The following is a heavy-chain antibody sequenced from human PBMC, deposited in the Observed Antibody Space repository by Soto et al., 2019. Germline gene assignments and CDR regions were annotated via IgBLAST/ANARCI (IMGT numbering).Heavy chain of an antibody. CDR1: GFTFSSYA. Sequence: GGSLRLSCAASGFTFSSYAMSWVRQAPGKGLEWVSAISGSGGSTYYADSVKGRFTIARDNSKNTLYLPMNSLRAEDTAVYYCAKGGGCSSTSCYVPDYYYYYMDVWGKGTTVTVSS. V-gene: IGHV3-23*01. CDR2: ISGSGGST. CDR3: AKGGGCSSTSCYVPDYYYYYMDV. D-gene: IGHD2-2*01. J-gene: IGHJ6*03.